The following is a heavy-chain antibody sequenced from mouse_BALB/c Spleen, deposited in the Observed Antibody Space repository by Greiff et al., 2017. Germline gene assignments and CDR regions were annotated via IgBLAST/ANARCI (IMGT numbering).Heavy chain of an antibody. D-gene: IGHD1-1*01. V-gene: IGHV2-9*02. CDR3: ARYYDGSSGPWFAY. J-gene: IGHJ3*01. Sequence: QVQLQQSGPGLVAPSQSLSITCTVSGFSLTSYGVHWVRQPPGKGLEWLGVIWAGGSTNYNSALMSSLSISKDNSKSQVFLKMNSLQTDDTAMYYCARYYDGSSGPWFAYWGQGTLVTVSA. CDR2: IWAGGST. CDR1: GFSLTSYG.